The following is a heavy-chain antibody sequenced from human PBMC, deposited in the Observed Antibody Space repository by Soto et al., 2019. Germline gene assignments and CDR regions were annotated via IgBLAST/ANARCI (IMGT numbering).Heavy chain of an antibody. Sequence: VGSLRLSCAASGFTFSDRYMTWIRQAPGKGPEWLSYISGGGDIISYADSVKGRFIISRDNAEKSVYLQMNSLTVEDTAVYYCSRDPRIEDYWGQGNPVTVYS. CDR2: ISGGGDII. D-gene: IGHD2-15*01. CDR3: SRDPRIEDY. CDR1: GFTFSDRY. V-gene: IGHV3-11*01. J-gene: IGHJ4*02.